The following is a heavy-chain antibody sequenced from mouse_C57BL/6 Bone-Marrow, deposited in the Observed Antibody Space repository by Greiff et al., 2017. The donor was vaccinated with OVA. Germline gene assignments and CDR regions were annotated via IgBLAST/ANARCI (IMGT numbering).Heavy chain of an antibody. Sequence: QVQLKQSGAELAKPGASVKLSCKASGYTFTSYWMHWVKQRPGQGLEWIGYINPSSGYTKYNQKFKDKATLTADKSSSTAYMQLSSLTYEDSAVYYCARSMVTTRTTSWFAYWGQGTLVTVSA. D-gene: IGHD2-2*01. J-gene: IGHJ3*01. CDR1: GYTFTSYW. CDR3: ARSMVTTRTTSWFAY. V-gene: IGHV1-7*01. CDR2: INPSSGYT.